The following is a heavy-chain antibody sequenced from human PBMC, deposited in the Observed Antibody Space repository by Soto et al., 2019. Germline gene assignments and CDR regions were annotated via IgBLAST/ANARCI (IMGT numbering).Heavy chain of an antibody. Sequence: ASVKVSCKASGYTFTSYDINWVRQATGQGLEWMGWMNPNSGNTGYAQKFQGRVTMTRNTSISTAYIELSSLRSEDTAVYYCARAHLTLYDILTGLPYEPWGQGTLVTVSS. CDR1: GYTFTSYD. CDR3: ARAHLTLYDILTGLPYEP. J-gene: IGHJ4*02. V-gene: IGHV1-8*01. D-gene: IGHD3-9*01. CDR2: MNPNSGNT.